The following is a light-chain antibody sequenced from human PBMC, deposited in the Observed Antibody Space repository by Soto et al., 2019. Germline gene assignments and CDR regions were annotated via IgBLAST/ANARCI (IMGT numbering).Light chain of an antibody. V-gene: IGKV4-1*01. CDR2: WAS. J-gene: IGKJ4*01. CDR1: QSVLYSSNNKNY. Sequence: DIVMTQSPDSLAVSLGERATINCKSSQSVLYSSNNKNYLAWYQQKPGQPPKLLIYWASTRVSGVPDRFSGSWSGTDFTLTISSLQAEDVAVYYCQQYYSTPITFGGGTKVEIK. CDR3: QQYYSTPIT.